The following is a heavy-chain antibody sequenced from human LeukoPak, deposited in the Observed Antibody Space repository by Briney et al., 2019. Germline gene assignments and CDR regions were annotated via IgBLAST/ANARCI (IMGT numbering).Heavy chain of an antibody. V-gene: IGHV4-61*02. D-gene: IGHD2-2*01. J-gene: IGHJ5*02. CDR2: IYTSGST. CDR1: GGSISSGSYY. CDR3: ARVRSTSRHWFDP. Sequence: PSQTLSLTCTVSGGSISSGSYYWSWIRQPAGKGLEWIGRIYTSGSTNYNPSLKSRVTISVDTSKNQFSLKLSSVTAADTAVYYCARVRSTSRHWFDPWGQGTLVTVSS.